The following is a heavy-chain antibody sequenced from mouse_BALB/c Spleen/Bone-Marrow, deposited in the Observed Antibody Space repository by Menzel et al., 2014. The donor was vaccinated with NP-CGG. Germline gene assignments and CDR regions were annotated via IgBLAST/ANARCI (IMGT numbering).Heavy chain of an antibody. CDR2: IDPANGNT. Sequence: VQLQQSGAELVKPGASVKLSCTASGFNIKDTYMHWVRQRPEQGLEWIGRIDPANGNTKYDPKFQGKATITADTSSNTAYLQLSSLTSEDTAVYYCARWEYYAMDYWGQGTSVTVSS. J-gene: IGHJ4*01. D-gene: IGHD4-1*01. CDR3: ARWEYYAMDY. CDR1: GFNIKDTY. V-gene: IGHV14-3*02.